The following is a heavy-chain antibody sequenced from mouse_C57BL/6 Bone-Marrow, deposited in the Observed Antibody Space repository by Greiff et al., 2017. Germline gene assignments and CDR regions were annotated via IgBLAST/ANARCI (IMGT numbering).Heavy chain of an antibody. CDR2: IHPNGGST. Sequence: QVQLQQPGAELVKPGASVKLSCKASGYTFTSYWMHWVKQRPGQGLEWIGMIHPNGGSTNYNEKFKSKATLTVDKYSSTAYMQLSSLPSEDSAVYYCSGGGNCYYCYFAVWGTGTTVTVSS. CDR1: GYTFTSYW. CDR3: SGGGNCYYCYFAV. J-gene: IGHJ1*03. D-gene: IGHD2-1*01. V-gene: IGHV1-64*01.